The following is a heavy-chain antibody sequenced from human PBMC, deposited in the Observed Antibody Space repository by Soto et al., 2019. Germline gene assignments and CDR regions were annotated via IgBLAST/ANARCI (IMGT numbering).Heavy chain of an antibody. CDR3: ARIPYYDSSGYSRYYYGMDV. CDR2: IYHSGST. CDR1: GGSISSSNW. V-gene: IGHV4-4*02. Sequence: QVQLQESGPGLVKPSGTLSLTCAVSGGSISSSNWWSWVRQPPGKGLEWIGEIYHSGSTNYNPSLKSRVTISVDKSKNQFSLKLSSVTAADTAVYYCARIPYYDSSGYSRYYYGMDVWGQGTMVTVSS. D-gene: IGHD3-22*01. J-gene: IGHJ6*02.